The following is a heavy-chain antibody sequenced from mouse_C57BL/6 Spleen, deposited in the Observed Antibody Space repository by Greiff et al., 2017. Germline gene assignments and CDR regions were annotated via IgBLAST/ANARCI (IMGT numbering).Heavy chain of an antibody. Sequence: VKLMESGPGLVAPSQSLSITCTVSGFSLTSYAIRWVRQPPGKGLEWLGVIWTGGGTNYNSALKSRLSISKDDSKKQVFLKRNSLQTDDTARYYCARRRDARDYWGQGTSVTVSA. CDR3: ARRRDARDY. CDR1: GFSLTSYA. J-gene: IGHJ4*01. V-gene: IGHV2-9-1*01. CDR2: IWTGGGT.